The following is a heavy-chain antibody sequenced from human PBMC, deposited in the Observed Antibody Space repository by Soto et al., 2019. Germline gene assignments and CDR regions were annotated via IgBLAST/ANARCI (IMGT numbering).Heavy chain of an antibody. Sequence: QVQLQESGPGLVKPSETLSLTCTVSGGSVSSGSYYWSWIRQPPGKGLEWIGYIYYSGSTNYNPSLKSRVTISVDTSKNQFSLKLSSVTAADTAVYYCARFVYSSSEKNWYFDLWGRGTLVTVSS. CDR1: GGSVSSGSYY. CDR3: ARFVYSSSEKNWYFDL. CDR2: IYYSGST. J-gene: IGHJ2*01. D-gene: IGHD6-6*01. V-gene: IGHV4-61*01.